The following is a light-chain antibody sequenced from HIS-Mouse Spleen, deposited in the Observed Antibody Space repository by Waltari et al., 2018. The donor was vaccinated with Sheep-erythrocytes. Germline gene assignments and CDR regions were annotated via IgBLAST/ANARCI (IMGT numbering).Light chain of an antibody. CDR1: RSDVGSYNL. CDR3: CSYAGSSTWV. Sequence: QSALTQPASVSGSPGQSITISCTRTRSDVGSYNLVSWYQQHPGKAPKLVIYEGSKRPSGVSNRFSGSKSGNTASLTISGLQAEDEADYYCCSYAGSSTWVFGGGTKLTVL. V-gene: IGLV2-23*01. J-gene: IGLJ3*02. CDR2: EGS.